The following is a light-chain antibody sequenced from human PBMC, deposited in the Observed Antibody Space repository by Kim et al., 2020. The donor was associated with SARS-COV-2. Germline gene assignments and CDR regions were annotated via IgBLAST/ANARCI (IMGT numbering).Light chain of an antibody. V-gene: IGLV2-14*03. CDR3: SSYTSSSTLGYV. Sequence: QSALTQPASVSGSPGQSITISCTGTSSDVGGYNYVSWYQQHPGKAPKLMIYDVSNRPSGVSNRFSGSKSGNTASLTISGLQAEDKADYYCSSYTSSSTLGYVFGTGTKVTVL. CDR2: DVS. CDR1: SSDVGGYNY. J-gene: IGLJ1*01.